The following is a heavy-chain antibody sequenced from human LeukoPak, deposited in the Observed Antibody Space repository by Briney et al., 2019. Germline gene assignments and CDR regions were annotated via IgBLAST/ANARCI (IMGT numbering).Heavy chain of an antibody. J-gene: IGHJ6*03. V-gene: IGHV1-69*05. CDR1: GGTFSSYA. CDR2: IIPIFGTA. CDR3: ARDASIAGNMDV. Sequence: SVKVSCKASGGTFSSYAISWVRQAPGRGLEWMGGIIPIFGTANYAQKFQGRVTITTDESTSTAYMELSSLRSEDTAVYYCARDASIAGNMDVWGKGTTVTVSS. D-gene: IGHD6-6*01.